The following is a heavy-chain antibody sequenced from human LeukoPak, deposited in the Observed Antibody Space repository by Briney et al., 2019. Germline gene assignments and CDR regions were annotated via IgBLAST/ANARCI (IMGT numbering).Heavy chain of an antibody. V-gene: IGHV3-48*04. Sequence: GGSLRLSCAASGFTFSSHWMSWVRQAPGKGLEWLSYISSDGTTIQYADSVKGRFTISRDNAKNSLYLQMNSLRAEDTAVYYCAREERLRWTAYWGQGTLVTVSS. CDR1: GFTFSSHW. J-gene: IGHJ4*02. D-gene: IGHD4-23*01. CDR2: ISSDGTTI. CDR3: AREERLRWTAY.